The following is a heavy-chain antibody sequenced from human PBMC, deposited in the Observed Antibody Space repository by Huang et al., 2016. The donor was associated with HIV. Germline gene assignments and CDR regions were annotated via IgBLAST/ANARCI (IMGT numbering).Heavy chain of an antibody. CDR1: GGSVSGYC. CDR2: INHRERT. Sequence: QVQLQQWGAGLLRPSETLSLTCAVYGGSVSGYCGSWSRQPPGKGMEWIGEINHRERTNYNPSLKSRVTISVDTSRNQFSLTLTSVTAADTAVYYCARGQGGYYYYYMDVWGKGTTVTVSS. V-gene: IGHV4-34*01. CDR3: ARGQGGYYYYYMDV. J-gene: IGHJ6*03.